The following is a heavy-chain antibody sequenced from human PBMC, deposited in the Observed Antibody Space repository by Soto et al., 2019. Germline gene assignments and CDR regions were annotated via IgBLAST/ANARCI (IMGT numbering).Heavy chain of an antibody. Sequence: GGSLRLSCAASGFTFSSYAMHWVRQAPGKGLEWVAVISYDVSNKYYADSVKGRFTISRDDSKSTLYLQMNSLRAEDTAVYYCARELMGYNYGMDVWGQGTTVTVSS. J-gene: IGHJ6*02. D-gene: IGHD6-13*01. CDR3: ARELMGYNYGMDV. CDR1: GFTFSSYA. V-gene: IGHV3-30-3*01. CDR2: ISYDVSNK.